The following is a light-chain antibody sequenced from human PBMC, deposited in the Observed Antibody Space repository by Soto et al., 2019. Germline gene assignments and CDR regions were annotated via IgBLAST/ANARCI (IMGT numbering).Light chain of an antibody. CDR1: SSDIGGYNS. CDR3: SSYTTSSTYV. Sequence: QSALTQPASVSGSPGQSITISCTGTSSDIGGYNSVSWYQQHPGKAPKLVLYAVSNRPSGVSSRFSGSKSGNTASLTMSGLHAEDEATYYCSSYTTSSTYVFGTGTKVTVL. V-gene: IGLV2-14*01. CDR2: AVS. J-gene: IGLJ1*01.